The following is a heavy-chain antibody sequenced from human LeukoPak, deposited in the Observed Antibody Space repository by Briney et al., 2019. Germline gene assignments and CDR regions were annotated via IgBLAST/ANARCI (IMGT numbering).Heavy chain of an antibody. CDR1: GFTFSSYG. CDR3: AKGSYYYDSSGYFDY. CDR2: ISYDGSNK. D-gene: IGHD3-22*01. Sequence: GRSLRLSCAASGFTFSSYGMHWVRQAPGKGLEWVAVISYDGSNKYYADSVKGRFTISRDNSKNTLYLQMNSLRAEDTAVYYCAKGSYYYDSSGYFDYWGQGTLVTVSS. J-gene: IGHJ4*02. V-gene: IGHV3-30*18.